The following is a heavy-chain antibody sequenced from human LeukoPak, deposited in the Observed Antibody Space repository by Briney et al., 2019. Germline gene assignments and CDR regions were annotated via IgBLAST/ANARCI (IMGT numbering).Heavy chain of an antibody. CDR3: TRSPPPGATAYGVVDL. CDR1: GGSFSGSY. J-gene: IGHJ4*02. D-gene: IGHD3-16*01. V-gene: IGHV4-34*01. Sequence: SETLSLTCAVYGGSFSGSYWSWIRQPPGKGLEWIGEINHSGSTNYNPSLKSRVTISIDTSKNQFFLKLRSVTAADTAVYYCTRSPPPGATAYGVVDLWGQGTLVTVSS. CDR2: INHSGST.